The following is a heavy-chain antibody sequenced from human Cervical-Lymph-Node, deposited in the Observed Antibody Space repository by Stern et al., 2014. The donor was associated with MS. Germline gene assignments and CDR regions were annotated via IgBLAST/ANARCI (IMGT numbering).Heavy chain of an antibody. J-gene: IGHJ5*02. CDR3: TRVQRERRALDHFDP. V-gene: IGHV1-46*03. CDR1: GFSFTTHY. CDR2: INPNSGTA. Sequence: VQLVESGAEVKKPGASVNVSCEASGFSFTTHYMHWIRQAPGEGLEWVGMINPNSGTASYERQLQGRVIITRDTSTSTIYMELTGLRSEDTALYFCTRVQRERRALDHFDPWGQGTLVTVSS. D-gene: IGHD1-1*01.